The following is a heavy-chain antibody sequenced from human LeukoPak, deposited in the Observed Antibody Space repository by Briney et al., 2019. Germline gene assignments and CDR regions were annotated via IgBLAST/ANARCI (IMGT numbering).Heavy chain of an antibody. D-gene: IGHD1-26*01. Sequence: PGGSLRLSCAASGFTFSSYWMSWVRQAPGKGLEWVANIKQDGSEKYYVDSVKGRFTISRDNAKNSLYLQMNSLRAEDTAVYYCVRGGFYRYSGTSGDYWGQGSQVTVSS. CDR1: GFTFSSYW. V-gene: IGHV3-7*01. CDR2: IKQDGSEK. CDR3: VRGGFYRYSGTSGDY. J-gene: IGHJ4*02.